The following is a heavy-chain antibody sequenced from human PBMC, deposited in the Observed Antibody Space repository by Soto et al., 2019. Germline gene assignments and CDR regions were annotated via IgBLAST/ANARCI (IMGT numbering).Heavy chain of an antibody. J-gene: IGHJ4*02. V-gene: IGHV3-53*04. D-gene: IGHD3-3*01. Sequence: PGGSLRLSCVVSGFSVSDNYMSWVRQAPGKGLDWVSVIYADGTTYYVDSVKGRFTISRHNSKNTLYLQMDSLRTEDTAVYYCAPLPSGNPFDYWGQGTLVTVSS. CDR3: APLPSGNPFDY. CDR2: IYADGTT. CDR1: GFSVSDNY.